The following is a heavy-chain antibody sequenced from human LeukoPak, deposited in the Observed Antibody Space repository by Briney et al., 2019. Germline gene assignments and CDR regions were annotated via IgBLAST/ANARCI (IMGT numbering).Heavy chain of an antibody. CDR1: SGSITTSSHY. CDR2: IYYSGST. CDR3: ARDSSGGSYYPFDY. V-gene: IGHV4-39*07. Sequence: PSETLSLTCNVSSGSITTSSHYWGWIRQPPGKGLEWIGSIYYSGSTYYNPSLKSRVTISVDTSKNQFSLKLSSVTAADTAVYYCARDSSGGSYYPFDYWGQGTLVTVSS. J-gene: IGHJ4*02. D-gene: IGHD1-26*01.